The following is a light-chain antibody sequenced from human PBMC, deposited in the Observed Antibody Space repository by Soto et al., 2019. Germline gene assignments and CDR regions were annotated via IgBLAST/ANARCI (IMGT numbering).Light chain of an antibody. J-gene: IGKJ1*01. Sequence: EIVLTQSPGTLSLSPGERATLSCRASQSVSNNYLAWYQQKPGQAPRLLIYGASSRATGIPDRFSGSGSGTDFTLTISRLEPEDFAVYYCQQYDSSPWTFGQGTTGDIK. CDR1: QSVSNNY. CDR3: QQYDSSPWT. CDR2: GAS. V-gene: IGKV3-20*01.